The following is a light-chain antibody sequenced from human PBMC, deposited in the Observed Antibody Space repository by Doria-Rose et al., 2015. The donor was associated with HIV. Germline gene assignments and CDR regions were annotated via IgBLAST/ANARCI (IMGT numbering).Light chain of an antibody. V-gene: IGKV3-20*01. Sequence: EIVLTQSPGTLSLSPGERATLSCRASQRVKSSYLAWYQQKPGQAPRLLICDASTRATGIPDRSSGSGSGTDFTLTISRLEPEDVAVYYCQQYGTSRGTFGQGTRLEIK. J-gene: IGKJ5*01. CDR3: QQYGTSRGT. CDR2: DAS. CDR1: QRVKSSY.